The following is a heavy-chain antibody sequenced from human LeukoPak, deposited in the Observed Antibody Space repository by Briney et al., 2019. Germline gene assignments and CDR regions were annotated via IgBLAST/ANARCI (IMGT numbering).Heavy chain of an antibody. J-gene: IGHJ3*02. CDR2: ISGSGIST. Sequence: GGSLRLSCAASGFPFSGYGMNWVRQAPGKGLEWVSHISGSGISTYYADSVKGRFTFSRDNSKNTLYLQMNSLRAEDTAVYYCAKDRSIAAGDDAFDIWGQGTMVTVSS. V-gene: IGHV3-23*01. CDR1: GFPFSGYG. D-gene: IGHD6-13*01. CDR3: AKDRSIAAGDDAFDI.